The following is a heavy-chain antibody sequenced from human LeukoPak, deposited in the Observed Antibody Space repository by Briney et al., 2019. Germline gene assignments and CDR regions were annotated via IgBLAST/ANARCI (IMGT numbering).Heavy chain of an antibody. J-gene: IGHJ4*02. CDR2: IYHSGST. Sequence: SGTLSLTCAVSGDSISSSNWWSWVRQPPGKGLEWIGEIYHSGSTNYNPSLKSRVTISVDKSKNQFSLKLNSVTAADTAVYYCARFTYSYGSPFNYWGQGTLVTVSS. CDR3: ARFTYSYGSPFNY. V-gene: IGHV4-4*02. D-gene: IGHD5-18*01. CDR1: GDSISSSNW.